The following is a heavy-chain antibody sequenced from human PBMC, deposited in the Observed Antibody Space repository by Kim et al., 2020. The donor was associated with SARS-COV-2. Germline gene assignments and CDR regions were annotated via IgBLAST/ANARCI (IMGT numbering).Heavy chain of an antibody. CDR1: GFTFSSYG. V-gene: IGHV3-30*18. Sequence: GGSLRLSCAASGFTFSSYGMHWVRQAPGKGLEWVAVISYDGSNKYYADSVKGRFTISRDNSKNTLYLQMNSLRDEDTAVYYCAKDIPPGYSSGCSYYYYGMDVWGQGTTVTVSS. CDR2: ISYDGSNK. J-gene: IGHJ6*02. CDR3: AKDIPPGYSSGCSYYYYGMDV. D-gene: IGHD6-19*01.